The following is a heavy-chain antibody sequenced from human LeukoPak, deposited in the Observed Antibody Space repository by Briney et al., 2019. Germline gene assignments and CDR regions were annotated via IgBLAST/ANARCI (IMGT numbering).Heavy chain of an antibody. D-gene: IGHD6-13*01. Sequence: GESPKISCKGSGYSVTSYWIGWVRQMPGKGLEWMGIIYPGDSDTRYSPSFQGQVTISADKSISTAYLQWSSLKASDTAMYYCARLLRNIAAAVYYFDYWGQGTLVTVSS. CDR1: GYSVTSYW. J-gene: IGHJ4*02. CDR3: ARLLRNIAAAVYYFDY. V-gene: IGHV5-51*01. CDR2: IYPGDSDT.